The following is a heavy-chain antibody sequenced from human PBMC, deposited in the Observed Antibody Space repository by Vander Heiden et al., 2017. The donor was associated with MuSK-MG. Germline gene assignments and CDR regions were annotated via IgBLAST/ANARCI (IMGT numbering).Heavy chain of an antibody. V-gene: IGHV1-3*01. CDR3: ARDRGYCSGGSCYGPRNDAFDI. D-gene: IGHD2-15*01. CDR1: GYTFTSYA. CDR2: INAGNGNT. J-gene: IGHJ3*02. Sequence: QVQLVQSGAEVKKPGASVKVSCKASGYTFTSYAMHWVRQAPGQRLEWMGWINAGNGNTKYSQKFQGRVTITRDTSASTAYMELSSLRSEDTAVYYCARDRGYCSGGSCYGPRNDAFDIWGQGTMVTVSS.